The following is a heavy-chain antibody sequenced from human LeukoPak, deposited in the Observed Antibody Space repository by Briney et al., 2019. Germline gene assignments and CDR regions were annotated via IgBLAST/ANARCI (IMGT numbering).Heavy chain of an antibody. CDR3: AKDLASVDYYDSSGYYF. Sequence: GGSLRLSCAASGFTFSSYAMSWVRQAPGKGLEWVSAISGSGGSTYYADSVKGRFTISRDNSKNTLYLQMNSLRAEDTAVYYCAKDLASVDYYDSSGYYFGGQGTLVNVSS. J-gene: IGHJ4*02. V-gene: IGHV3-23*01. CDR2: ISGSGGST. CDR1: GFTFSSYA. D-gene: IGHD3-22*01.